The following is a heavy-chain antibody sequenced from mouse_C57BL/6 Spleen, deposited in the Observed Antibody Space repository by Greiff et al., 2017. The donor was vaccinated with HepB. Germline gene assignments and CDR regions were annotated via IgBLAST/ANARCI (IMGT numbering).Heavy chain of an antibody. CDR2: IDPNSGGT. CDR1: GYTFTSYW. V-gene: IGHV1-72*01. D-gene: IGHD2-4*01. CDR3: ARNDYDSPYYAMDY. J-gene: IGHJ4*01. Sequence: QVHVKQPGAELVKPGASVKLSCKASGYTFTSYWMHWVKQRPGRGLEWIGRIDPNSGGTKYNEKFKSKATLTVDKPSSTAYMQLSSLTSEDSAVYYCARNDYDSPYYAMDYWGQGTSVTVSS.